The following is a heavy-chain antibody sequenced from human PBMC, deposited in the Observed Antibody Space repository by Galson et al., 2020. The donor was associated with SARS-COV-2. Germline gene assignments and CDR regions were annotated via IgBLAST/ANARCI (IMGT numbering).Heavy chain of an antibody. CDR2: IYPGDSDT. CDR1: GYSFTSYW. J-gene: IGHJ4*02. V-gene: IGHV5-51*01. D-gene: IGHD6-25*01. Sequence: KIGESLKISCKGSGYSFTSYWIGWVRQMPGKGLEWMGIIYPGDSDTRYSPSFQGQVNISADKSISTAYLQWRSLKASDTAMYYCARQLVGAATLDYWGQGTLVISSS. CDR3: ARQLVGAATLDY.